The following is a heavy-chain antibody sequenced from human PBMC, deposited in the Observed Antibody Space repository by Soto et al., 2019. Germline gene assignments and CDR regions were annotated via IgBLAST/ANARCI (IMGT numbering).Heavy chain of an antibody. J-gene: IGHJ4*02. CDR1: GYTFTHYY. D-gene: IGHD6-25*01. CDR3: ARDLAAGDH. V-gene: IGHV1-46*01. Sequence: QVQLVQSGAEVKKPGASVKLSCRTSGYTFTHYYIHWVRQAPVQGLEWLAIINPASGSTSYAQDFLGRVTLTLDTSTTTVYLELSGRRAEDTGIFFCARDLAAGDHWGQGTLVSVSS. CDR2: INPASGST.